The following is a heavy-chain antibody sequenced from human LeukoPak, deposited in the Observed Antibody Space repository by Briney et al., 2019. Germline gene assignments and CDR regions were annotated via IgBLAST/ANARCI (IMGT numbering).Heavy chain of an antibody. CDR1: GFTFSNFL. CDR2: INGSGGDT. J-gene: IGHJ4*02. Sequence: GGSLRLCCAASGFTFSNFLMTWVRQAPGKGPEWVSAINGSGGDTYYADSVKGRFTISRDNSKNTLYLQMNSLRAEDTAVYYCAKKGATTGDFDYWGQGTLVTVSS. V-gene: IGHV3-23*01. CDR3: AKKGATTGDFDY. D-gene: IGHD1-26*01.